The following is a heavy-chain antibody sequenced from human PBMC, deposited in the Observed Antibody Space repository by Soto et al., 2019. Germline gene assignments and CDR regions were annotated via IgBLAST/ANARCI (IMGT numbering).Heavy chain of an antibody. CDR1: GFIFSGSA. Sequence: EVQLVESGGGLVQPGGSLKLSCAASGFIFSGSAMHWVRQASGKGLEWVGRIGSKTNTYATAYAASVKGRFTISRDDSKNTAYLQMNNLKTEDTALYYCTRHDLSVAVNRRFDCWGQGTLVTVSS. V-gene: IGHV3-73*02. D-gene: IGHD6-19*01. CDR2: IGSKTNTYAT. J-gene: IGHJ4*02. CDR3: TRHDLSVAVNRRFDC.